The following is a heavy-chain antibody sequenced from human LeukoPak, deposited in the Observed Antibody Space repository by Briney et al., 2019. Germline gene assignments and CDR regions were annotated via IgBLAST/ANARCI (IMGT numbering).Heavy chain of an antibody. V-gene: IGHV3-43*02. CDR2: ISGDGGST. Sequence: GGSLRLSCAASGFTFDDYAMHWVRQAPGKGLEWVSLISGDGGSTYYADSVKGRFTISRDSSKNTLYLQMNSLRAEDTAVYYCTRISVVAGNTYLADYWGQGTLVTVSS. CDR1: GFTFDDYA. J-gene: IGHJ4*02. CDR3: TRISVVAGNTYLADY. D-gene: IGHD6-19*01.